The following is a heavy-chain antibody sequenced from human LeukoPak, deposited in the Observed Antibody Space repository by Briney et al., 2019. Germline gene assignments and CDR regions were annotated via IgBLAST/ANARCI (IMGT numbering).Heavy chain of an antibody. V-gene: IGHV1-18*01. D-gene: IGHD6-6*01. J-gene: IGHJ5*02. CDR1: GYTFTTYV. CDR3: ARDLIAVRPGWFDP. Sequence: GASVNVSCRASGYTFTTYVISWVRLAPGQGRAWMGWISAYNGNTNYAQQFQGRVTMTTDTSMSTAYMELRSLRSDDTAVYYCARDLIAVRPGWFDPWGQGSLVTVSS. CDR2: ISAYNGNT.